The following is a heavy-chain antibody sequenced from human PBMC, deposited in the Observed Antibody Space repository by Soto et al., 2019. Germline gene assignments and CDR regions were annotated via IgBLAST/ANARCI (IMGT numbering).Heavy chain of an antibody. CDR1: GYTFTGYY. V-gene: IGHV1-2*02. CDR2: INPNSGGT. Sequence: VASVKVSCKASGYTFTGYYMHWVRQAPGQGLEWMGWINPNSGGTNYAQKFQGRVTMTRDTSISTAYMELSRLRSDDTAVYYCARDSYSSSWYGSFDYWGQGTLVTVSS. CDR3: ARDSYSSSWYGSFDY. J-gene: IGHJ4*02. D-gene: IGHD6-13*01.